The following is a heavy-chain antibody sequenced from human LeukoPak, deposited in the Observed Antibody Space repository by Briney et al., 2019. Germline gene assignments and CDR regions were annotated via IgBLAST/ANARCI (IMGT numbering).Heavy chain of an antibody. CDR2: IIPIFGTA. V-gene: IGHV1-69*13. CDR1: GGTFRSYA. J-gene: IGHJ6*03. D-gene: IGHD1-26*01. CDR3: ARVRGSYYYYYMDV. Sequence: SVKVSCKASGGTFRSYAISWVRQAPGQGLEWMGGIIPIFGTANYAQKFQDRVTITADESTSTAYMELSSLRSEDTAVYYCARVRGSYYYYYMDVWGKGTTVTVSS.